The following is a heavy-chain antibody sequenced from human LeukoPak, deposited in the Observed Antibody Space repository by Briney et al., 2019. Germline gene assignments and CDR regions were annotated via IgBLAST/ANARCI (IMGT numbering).Heavy chain of an antibody. V-gene: IGHV1-46*01. CDR3: ARDRFVVVPAAPHGDAFDI. CDR1: GYTFTSYY. Sequence: ASVNVSCKACGYTFTSYYIHWVGQASGQGREWMGIINPSGGSTSYAQKFQGRITMARVISTSTVYMELSGLRSEDTAVYYCARDRFVVVPAAPHGDAFDIWGQRTMVTVSS. D-gene: IGHD2-2*01. CDR2: INPSGGST. J-gene: IGHJ3*02.